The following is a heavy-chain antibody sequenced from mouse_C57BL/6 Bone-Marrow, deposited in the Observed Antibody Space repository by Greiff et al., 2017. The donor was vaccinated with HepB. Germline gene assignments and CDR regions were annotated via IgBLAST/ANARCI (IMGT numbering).Heavy chain of an antibody. V-gene: IGHV1-15*01. J-gene: IGHJ4*01. Sequence: VQLQQSGAELVRPGASVTLSCKASGYTFTDYEMHWVKQTPVHGLEWIGAIDPETGGTAYNQKFKGKAILSADKSSSTAYMELRSLTSADSAVYYGTRVGSSYNYYAMYYWGQVTSVTVSS. D-gene: IGHD1-1*01. CDR3: TRVGSSYNYYAMYY. CDR1: GYTFTDYE. CDR2: IDPETGGT.